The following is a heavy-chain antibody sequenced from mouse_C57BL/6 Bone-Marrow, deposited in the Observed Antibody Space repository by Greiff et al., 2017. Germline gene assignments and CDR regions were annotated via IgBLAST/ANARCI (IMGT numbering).Heavy chain of an antibody. J-gene: IGHJ3*01. Sequence: VQLQQSGPELVKPGASVKIPCKASGYTFTDYNMDWVKQSHGKSLEWIGDINPNNGGTIYNQKFKGKATLTVDKSSSTAYMELRSLTSEDTAVYYCARSLLYYYGSSYEFAYWGQGTLVTVSA. V-gene: IGHV1-18*01. D-gene: IGHD1-1*01. CDR2: INPNNGGT. CDR3: ARSLLYYYGSSYEFAY. CDR1: GYTFTDYN.